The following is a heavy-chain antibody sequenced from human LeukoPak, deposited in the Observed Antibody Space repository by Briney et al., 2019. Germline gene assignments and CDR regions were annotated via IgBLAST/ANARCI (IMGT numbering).Heavy chain of an antibody. V-gene: IGHV1-18*01. D-gene: IGHD6-13*01. Sequence: ASVKVSCKASGYTFTSYGISWVRQAPGQGLEWMGWISAYNGNTNYAQKLQGRVTMTTDTSTSTAYMELRSLRSDDTAVYYCARVRGAGSSWYYYGMDVWGQGTTVTVPS. CDR3: ARVRGAGSSWYYYGMDV. CDR2: ISAYNGNT. CDR1: GYTFTSYG. J-gene: IGHJ6*02.